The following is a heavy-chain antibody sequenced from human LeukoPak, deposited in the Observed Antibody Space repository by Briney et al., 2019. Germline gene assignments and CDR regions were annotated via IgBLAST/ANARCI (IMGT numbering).Heavy chain of an antibody. CDR2: ISSSSRTI. CDR1: GFTFSSYN. CDR3: AELGITMIGGV. V-gene: IGHV3-48*04. D-gene: IGHD3-10*02. Sequence: GGSLRLSCAASGFTFSSYNMNWVRQAPGKGLEWVSYISSSSRTIYYADSVKGRFTISRDNAKNSLYLQMNSLRAEDTAVYYCAELGITMIGGVWGKGTTVTISS. J-gene: IGHJ6*04.